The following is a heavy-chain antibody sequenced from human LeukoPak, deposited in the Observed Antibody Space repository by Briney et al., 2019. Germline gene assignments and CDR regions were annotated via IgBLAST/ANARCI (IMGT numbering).Heavy chain of an antibody. J-gene: IGHJ4*02. Sequence: GGSLRLSCAASGFTFSSYWMHWVRQAPGKGLAWVSRINSDGSSTSYADSAKGRFTISIDNAKNTMYMQMNSLRAEDTAVYYCASGIIAAQLTGDYFDYWGQGTLVTVSS. V-gene: IGHV3-74*01. CDR1: GFTFSSYW. CDR3: ASGIIAAQLTGDYFDY. CDR2: INSDGSST. D-gene: IGHD6-13*01.